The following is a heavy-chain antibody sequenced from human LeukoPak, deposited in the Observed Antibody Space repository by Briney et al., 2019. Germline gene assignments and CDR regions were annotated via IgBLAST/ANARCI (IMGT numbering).Heavy chain of an antibody. V-gene: IGHV1-69*05. Sequence: GASVKVSCKASGGTFSSYAISWVRQAPGQGLEWMGGIIPIFGTANYAQKSQGRVTITTDESTSTAYMELSSLRSGDTAVYYCARVGSADYYYMDVWGKGTTVTVSS. CDR1: GGTFSSYA. J-gene: IGHJ6*03. D-gene: IGHD5-12*01. CDR3: ARVGSADYYYMDV. CDR2: IIPIFGTA.